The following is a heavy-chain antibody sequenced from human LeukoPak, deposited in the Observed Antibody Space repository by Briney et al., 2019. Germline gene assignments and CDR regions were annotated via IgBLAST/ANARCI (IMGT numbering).Heavy chain of an antibody. CDR2: INPNSGGT. CDR3: ARDLVTMVRGGFDP. D-gene: IGHD3-10*01. Sequence: GASVKVSCKASGYTFTSYAMHWVRQAPGQGLEWMGWINPNSGGTNYAQKFQGRVTMTRDTSISTAYMELSRLRSDDTAVYYCARDLVTMVRGGFDPWGQGTLVTVSS. V-gene: IGHV1-2*02. CDR1: GYTFTSYA. J-gene: IGHJ5*02.